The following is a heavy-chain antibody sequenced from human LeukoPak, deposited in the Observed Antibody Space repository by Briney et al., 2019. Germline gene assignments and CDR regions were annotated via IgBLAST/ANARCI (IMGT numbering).Heavy chain of an antibody. CDR1: GGTFSSYA. D-gene: IGHD1/OR15-1a*01. J-gene: IGHJ4*02. CDR2: IIPILGIA. CDR3: ARSNNVFFAGDH. V-gene: IGHV1-69*04. Sequence: SVKVSCKASGGTFSSYAISWVRQAPGQGLEWMGRIIPILGIANYAQKFQGRVTITSDESTRTVYLEVTSLRSEDTALYFCARSNNVFFAGDHWGQGTLVTVSS.